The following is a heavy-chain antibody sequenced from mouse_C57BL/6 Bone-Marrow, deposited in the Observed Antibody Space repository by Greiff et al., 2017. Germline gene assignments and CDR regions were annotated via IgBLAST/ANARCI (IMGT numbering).Heavy chain of an antibody. D-gene: IGHD1-1*01. CDR3: TRYYYGPNWYFEV. J-gene: IGHJ1*03. CDR1: GYTFTDYE. Sequence: QVQLQQSGAELVRPGASVTLSCKASGYTFTDYEMHWAKQTPVHGLEWIGAIDPETGGTAYNQKFKGKAILTADKSSSTAYMELRSLTSEDSAVYYCTRYYYGPNWYFEVWGTGTTVTVGS. V-gene: IGHV1-15*01. CDR2: IDPETGGT.